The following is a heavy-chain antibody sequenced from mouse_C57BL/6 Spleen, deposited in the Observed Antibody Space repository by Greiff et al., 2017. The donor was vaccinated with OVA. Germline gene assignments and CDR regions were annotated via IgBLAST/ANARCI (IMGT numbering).Heavy chain of an antibody. D-gene: IGHD1-1*01. J-gene: IGHJ2*01. V-gene: IGHV14-2*01. CDR2: IDPEDGET. CDR1: GYTFTDYY. Sequence: EVQLQQSGAELVKPGASVKLSCTASGYTFTDYYMHWVKQRTGQGLEWIGRIDPEDGETNYAPKFQGKATITADTSSNTAYLQLSSLTSEDTAVYYCASAHYYGSSYFVYWGQGTTLTVSS. CDR3: ASAHYYGSSYFVY.